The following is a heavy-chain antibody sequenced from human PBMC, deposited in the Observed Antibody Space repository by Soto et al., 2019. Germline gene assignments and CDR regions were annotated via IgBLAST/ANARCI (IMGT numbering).Heavy chain of an antibody. CDR3: AREGNYDYYFDY. CDR1: GYTFTNYG. CDR2: ISAYNGNT. V-gene: IGHV1-18*01. J-gene: IGHJ4*02. D-gene: IGHD1-7*01. Sequence: GASVKVSCKASGYTFTNYGINWVRQAPGQGLEWMGWISAYNGNTNYAQKLQGRVTLTTDTSTSTAYMELRSLTSDDTAVFYCAREGNYDYYFDYWGQGTLVTVSS.